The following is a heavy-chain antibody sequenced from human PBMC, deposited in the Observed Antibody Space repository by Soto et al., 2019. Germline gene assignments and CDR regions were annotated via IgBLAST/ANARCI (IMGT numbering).Heavy chain of an antibody. D-gene: IGHD1-26*01. CDR1: GDSVSSNSAA. CDR2: TYYRSKWYN. J-gene: IGHJ6*02. CDR3: ARAAVGRPSEDYYYYYGMDV. Sequence: SQTLSLTCAISGDSVSSNSAAWNWIRQSPSRGLEWLGRTYYRSKWYNDYAVSVKSRITINPDTSKNQFSLQLNSVTPEDTAVYYCARAAVGRPSEDYYYYYGMDVWGQGTTVTVSS. V-gene: IGHV6-1*01.